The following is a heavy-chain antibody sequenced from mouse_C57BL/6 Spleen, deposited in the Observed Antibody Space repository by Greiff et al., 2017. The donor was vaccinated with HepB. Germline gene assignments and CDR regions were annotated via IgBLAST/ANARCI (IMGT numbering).Heavy chain of an antibody. V-gene: IGHV14-4*01. CDR3: TTKGDYGYFDY. D-gene: IGHD2-4*01. J-gene: IGHJ2*01. CDR2: IDPENGDT. CDR1: GFNIKDGY. Sequence: VQLQQSGAELVRPGASVKLSCTASGFNIKDGYMHWVKQRPEQGLEWIGWIDPENGDTEYASKFQGKATITADTSSNTAYLQLSSLTSEDTAVYYCTTKGDYGYFDYWGQGTTLTVSS.